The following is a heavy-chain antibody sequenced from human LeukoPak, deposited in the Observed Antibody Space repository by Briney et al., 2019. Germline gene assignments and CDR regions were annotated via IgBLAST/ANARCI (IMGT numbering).Heavy chain of an antibody. Sequence: SETLSLTCAVYGGSFSGYYWSWIRQPPGKRLEWIGEINQSGGTNYNPSLRSRVSISVDTSKNQFSLKLSSMTAADTAVYYCARGSISSGWYVRGRWFDPWGQGTLVTVSS. V-gene: IGHV4-34*01. CDR2: INQSGGT. J-gene: IGHJ5*02. CDR3: ARGSISSGWYVRGRWFDP. CDR1: GGSFSGYY. D-gene: IGHD6-19*01.